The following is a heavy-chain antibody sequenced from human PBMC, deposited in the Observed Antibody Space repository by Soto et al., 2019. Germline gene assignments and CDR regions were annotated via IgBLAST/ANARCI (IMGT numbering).Heavy chain of an antibody. J-gene: IGHJ3*02. CDR3: AGSYKYGSGTFDAVDI. D-gene: IGHD3-10*01. Sequence: QVQLVQSGTEVKKPGSSVKVSCKASGGTFSSYAISWARQAPGQGLEWMGGIIPIFGTTNYAQRFQGRVSITADESTSTTYMELSSLRSEDTAVYYCAGSYKYGSGTFDAVDIWGQGTLVTVSS. V-gene: IGHV1-69*01. CDR2: IIPIFGTT. CDR1: GGTFSSYA.